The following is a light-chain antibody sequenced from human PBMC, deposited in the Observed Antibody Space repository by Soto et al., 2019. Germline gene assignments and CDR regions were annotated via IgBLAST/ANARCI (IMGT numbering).Light chain of an antibody. V-gene: IGKV3-20*01. J-gene: IGKJ4*01. CDR1: QSVSSSY. CDR3: HQYGISPLT. CDR2: GAS. Sequence: EIVLTQSPGTLSLSPGERATLSCRASQSVSSSYLAWYQQKPGQAPRLLIFGASNRATGIPDRFTGSGSGTDFTLTISRLGPEDFAVYYCHQYGISPLTFGGGTKVEVK.